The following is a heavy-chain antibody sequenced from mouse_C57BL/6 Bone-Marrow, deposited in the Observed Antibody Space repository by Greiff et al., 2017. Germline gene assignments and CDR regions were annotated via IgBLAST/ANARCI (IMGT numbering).Heavy chain of an antibody. CDR1: GFTFSSYG. CDR3: ARLPYYYGSSYGWFAY. CDR2: ISSGGSYT. Sequence: EVMLVESGGDLVKPGGSLTLSCAASGFTFSSYGMSWVRQTPDKRLEWVATISSGGSYTYYPDSVKGRFTISRDNAKNTLYLQMSSLKSEDTAMYYCARLPYYYGSSYGWFAYWGQGTLVTVSA. V-gene: IGHV5-6*01. J-gene: IGHJ3*01. D-gene: IGHD1-1*01.